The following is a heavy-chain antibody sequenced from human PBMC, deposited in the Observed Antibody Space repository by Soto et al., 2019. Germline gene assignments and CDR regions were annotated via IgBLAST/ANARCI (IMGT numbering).Heavy chain of an antibody. CDR3: ASTPSSGWYYFDY. CDR2: IYYSGST. V-gene: IGHV4-59*01. J-gene: IGHJ4*02. Sequence: QVQLQESGPGLVKPSETLSLTCTVSGGSISSYYWSWIRQPPGKGLEWIGYIYYSGSTNYNPSLKSRVTISVDTSKNQFSLKLSSVTAADTAVYYCASTPSSGWYYFDYWGQGTLLTVSS. CDR1: GGSISSYY. D-gene: IGHD6-19*01.